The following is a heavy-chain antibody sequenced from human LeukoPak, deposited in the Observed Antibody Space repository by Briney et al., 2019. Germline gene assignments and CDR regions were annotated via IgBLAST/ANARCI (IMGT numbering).Heavy chain of an antibody. J-gene: IGHJ6*02. CDR1: GYTFASSG. CDR3: ARDYRRILDMDV. V-gene: IGHV1-18*01. Sequence: ASVKVSCKASGYTFASSGISWVRQAPGHGLEWMAWISAHNGDTKYAQNFQGRVTMTTDTSTSTAYMELKSLRSDDTAVYYCARDYRRILDMDVWGQGTTVTVSS. CDR2: ISAHNGDT. D-gene: IGHD3-16*02.